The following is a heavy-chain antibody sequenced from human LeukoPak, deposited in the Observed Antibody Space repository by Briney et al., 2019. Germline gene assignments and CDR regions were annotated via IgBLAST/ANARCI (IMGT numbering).Heavy chain of an antibody. CDR1: GYSFTNYW. V-gene: IGHV5-51*01. CDR3: AGARHGDYRWDY. CDR2: IHSADSNT. J-gene: IGHJ4*02. Sequence: GESLKISCKDSGYSFTNYWIGWVRQMPGKGLEWMGIIHSADSNTKYSPSFQGQVTISADKSISTAYLQWSGLKASDTAMYYCAGARHGDYRWDYWGQGALVTVSS. D-gene: IGHD4-17*01.